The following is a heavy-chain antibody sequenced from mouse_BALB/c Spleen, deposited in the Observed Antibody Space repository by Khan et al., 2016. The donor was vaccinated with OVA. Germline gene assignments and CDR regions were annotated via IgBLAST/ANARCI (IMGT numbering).Heavy chain of an antibody. CDR2: INPTNIYT. CDR3: SGMGPNHETHGAWFCN. CDR1: GFTFSSYT. Sequence: QVKLQQSGAELARPGASVKMSCKASGFTFSSYTIHWVNQRPGQGLEWIGYINPTNIYTNYHQKFRDKATLTADKSSRTDYMQLSSLTSEDSAGKYRSGMGPNHETHGAWFCNWGQGTLDAV. J-gene: IGHJ3*02. V-gene: IGHV1-4*01.